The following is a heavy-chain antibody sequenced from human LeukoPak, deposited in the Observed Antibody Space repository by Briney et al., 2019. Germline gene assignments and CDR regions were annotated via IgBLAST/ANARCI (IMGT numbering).Heavy chain of an antibody. CDR3: TRQDCSGGSCSYVDY. CDR1: GFXFSGFY. D-gene: IGHD2-15*01. V-gene: IGHV3-73*01. J-gene: IGHJ4*02. Sequence: GGSLRLSCAASGFXFSGFYMHWVRQASGKGLEWVGLIRSKPHSYTAVYAASVQGRFTISRDDSKNTAYLQMNSLKAEDTAVYYCTRQDCSGGSCSYVDYWGQGTLVTVSS. CDR2: IRSKPHSYTA.